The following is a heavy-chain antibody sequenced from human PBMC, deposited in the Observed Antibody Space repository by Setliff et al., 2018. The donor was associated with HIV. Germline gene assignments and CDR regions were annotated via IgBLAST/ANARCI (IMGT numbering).Heavy chain of an antibody. CDR3: ATCRHRPSNWFDP. J-gene: IGHJ5*02. CDR2: INHSGST. Sequence: SETLSLTCAVYGGSLSGYYWSWIRQPPGKGLEWIGEINHSGSTNYNPSLKSRVTISVDTSKNQFSLKLNSVTTADTAVYYCATCRHRPSNWFDPWGQGTVVTVSS. V-gene: IGHV4-34*01. CDR1: GGSLSGYY.